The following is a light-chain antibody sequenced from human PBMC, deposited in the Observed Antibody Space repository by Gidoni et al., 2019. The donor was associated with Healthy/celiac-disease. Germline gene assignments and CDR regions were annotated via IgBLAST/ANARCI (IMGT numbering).Light chain of an antibody. CDR2: EVS. Sequence: QSALTQPASVSGSPGPSIPISCPGTSSDVGGYNYVSWYQQHPGKAPKLLLYEVSNRPSGVSNRFSGSKSGNTASLTISGIQAEDEADYYCSSYTSSSTYVFGTGTKVTVL. CDR1: SSDVGGYNY. J-gene: IGLJ1*01. V-gene: IGLV2-14*01. CDR3: SSYTSSSTYV.